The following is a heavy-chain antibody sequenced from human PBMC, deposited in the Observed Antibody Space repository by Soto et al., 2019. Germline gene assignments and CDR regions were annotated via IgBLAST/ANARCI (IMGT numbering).Heavy chain of an antibody. J-gene: IGHJ4*02. V-gene: IGHV3-33*01. CDR3: AADTIDSAGTPSDY. CDR1: GFTFSSYG. D-gene: IGHD1-1*01. CDR2: IWYDGSNK. Sequence: QVQLVESGGGVVQPWRSLRLSCAASGFTFSSYGMHWVRQAPGKGLEWVAVIWYDGSNKYYADSVKGRFTISRDNSKNTLYLQMNSLRAEGTAVYYCAADTIDSAGTPSDYWGQGTLVTVSS.